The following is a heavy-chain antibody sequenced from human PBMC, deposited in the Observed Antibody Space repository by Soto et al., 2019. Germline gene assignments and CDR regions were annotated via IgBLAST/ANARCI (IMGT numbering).Heavy chain of an antibody. CDR3: ASHAGSSPVGRYYYGMHV. CDR2: IIPIFGTA. J-gene: IGHJ6*02. D-gene: IGHD1-26*01. Sequence: QVQLVQSGAEVKKPGSSVSVSFKASGGTFSSYDISWVRQAPVQGIEWMGGIIPIFGTADYAQTFQGRVTITADESTSTAYMELRSLRSEDTAVYYCASHAGSSPVGRYYYGMHVWGQCTTVTLSS. V-gene: IGHV1-69*12. CDR1: GGTFSSYD.